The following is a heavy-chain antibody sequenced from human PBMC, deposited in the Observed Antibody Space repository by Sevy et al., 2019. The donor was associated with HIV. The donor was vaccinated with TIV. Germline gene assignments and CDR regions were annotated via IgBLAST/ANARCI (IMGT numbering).Heavy chain of an antibody. Sequence: GGSLRPSCAASGFSFGDYAMHWVRQAPGKGLEWVSGISWNSVSLDYADSVKGRFTISRDNAKNSLFLQMNRLRSEDTALYYCAKDTRPATMSNSSYYYYYGMDVGGQGTTVTVSS. J-gene: IGHJ6*02. D-gene: IGHD6-6*01. CDR2: ISWNSVSL. V-gene: IGHV3-9*01. CDR3: AKDTRPATMSNSSYYYYYGMDV. CDR1: GFSFGDYA.